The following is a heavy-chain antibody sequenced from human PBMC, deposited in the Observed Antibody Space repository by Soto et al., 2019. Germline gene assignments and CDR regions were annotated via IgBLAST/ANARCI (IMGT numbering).Heavy chain of an antibody. CDR1: GGSISSSSYY. J-gene: IGHJ5*02. D-gene: IGHD3-22*01. V-gene: IGHV4-39*01. CDR3: ARRVVDDSSGYGFDP. CDR2: IYYSGST. Sequence: SETLSLTCTVSGGSISSSSYYWGWIRQPPGKGLEWIGSIYYSGSTYYNPSLKSRVTISVDTSKNQFSLKLSSVTAADTAVYYCARRVVDDSSGYGFDPWGQGTLVTVSS.